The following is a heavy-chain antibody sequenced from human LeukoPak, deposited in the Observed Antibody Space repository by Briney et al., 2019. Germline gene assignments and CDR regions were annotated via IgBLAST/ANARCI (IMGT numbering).Heavy chain of an antibody. J-gene: IGHJ5*01. V-gene: IGHV3-23*01. D-gene: IGHD3-16*01. CDR3: AKDPGGGSTIDS. CDR1: GFTFTSSA. Sequence: GSLRLSCAASGFTFTSSAMSWVRQAPGKGLEWVSSIGGRPSHAYYADSVKGRFTISRDNSNNRVDLQMNSLRAEDSAQYFCAKDPGGGSTIDSWGQGVLVIVS. CDR2: IGGRPSHA.